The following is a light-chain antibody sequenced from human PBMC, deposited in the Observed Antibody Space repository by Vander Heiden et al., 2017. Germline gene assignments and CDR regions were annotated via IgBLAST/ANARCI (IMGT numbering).Light chain of an antibody. CDR3: SSYTSSSTLLYV. Sequence: QSALTQPASVSGSPGQSITISCTGTSSDVGGYNYVSWYQQHPGKAPKLMIYDVSNRPSGVSNRFSGSKSGNTASLTISGLQAEDEADYYCSSYTSSSTLLYVFGTGTKVKVL. CDR2: DVS. V-gene: IGLV2-14*01. J-gene: IGLJ1*01. CDR1: SSDVGGYNY.